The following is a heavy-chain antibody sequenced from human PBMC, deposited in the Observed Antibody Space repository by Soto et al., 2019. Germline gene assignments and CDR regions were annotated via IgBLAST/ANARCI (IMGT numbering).Heavy chain of an antibody. D-gene: IGHD4-17*01. V-gene: IGHV4-59*01. J-gene: IGHJ5*02. CDR1: GGSISSYY. Sequence: SETLSLTCTVSGGSISSYYWSWIRQPPGKGLEWIGYIYYSGSTNYNPSLKSRVTISVDTSKNQFSLKLSSVTAADTAVYYCARDVYGDYSNWFDPWGKGTLVTVSS. CDR2: IYYSGST. CDR3: ARDVYGDYSNWFDP.